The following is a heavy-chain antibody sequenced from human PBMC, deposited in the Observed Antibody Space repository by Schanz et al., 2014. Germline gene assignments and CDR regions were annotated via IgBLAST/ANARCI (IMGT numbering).Heavy chain of an antibody. J-gene: IGHJ6*03. Sequence: EVQLVASGGGLVQPGGSLRLSCAASGFAVDNYYMSCVRQAPGRGLEWLSVISASGGDTYYADSVKGRFTISRDNSKNTLYLQMNSLRAEDTAVYFCAKGPYYYYYMDVWGNGTTVTVSS. CDR1: GFAVDNYY. CDR3: AKGPYYYYYMDV. CDR2: ISASGGDT. V-gene: IGHV3-23*04.